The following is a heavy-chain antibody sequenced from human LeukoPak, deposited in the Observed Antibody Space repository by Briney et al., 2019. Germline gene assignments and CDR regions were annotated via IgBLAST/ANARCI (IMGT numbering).Heavy chain of an antibody. CDR2: TNPNSGGST. CDR1: GYTFTGYY. D-gene: IGHD3-10*02. CDR3: ARYTMVRDDAFDI. Sequence: ASVKVSCKASGYTFTGYYMHWVRQAPGQGLEWMGWTNPNSGGSTSYAQKFQGRVTMTRDMSTSTVYMELSSLRSEDTAVYYCARYTMVRDDAFDIWGQGTMVTVSS. V-gene: IGHV1-46*01. J-gene: IGHJ3*02.